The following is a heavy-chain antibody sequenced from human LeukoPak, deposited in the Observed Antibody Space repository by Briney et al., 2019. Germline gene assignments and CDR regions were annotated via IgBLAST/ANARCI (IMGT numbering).Heavy chain of an antibody. CDR2: ITTAGGT. CDR3: TRALSRGTNYYFDY. Sequence: PGGSLRLSCAASRFTSSSHDMHWVRQATGEGLEWVSAITTAGGTYYPGSVKGRFTISRENAKNSLYLQMNNLRAGDTAVYYCTRALSRGTNYYFDYWGQGTLVTVSS. CDR1: RFTSSSHD. J-gene: IGHJ4*02. V-gene: IGHV3-13*01. D-gene: IGHD3-10*01.